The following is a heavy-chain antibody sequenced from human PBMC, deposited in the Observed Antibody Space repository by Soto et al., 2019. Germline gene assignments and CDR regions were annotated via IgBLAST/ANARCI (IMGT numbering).Heavy chain of an antibody. CDR1: GFSLSTSEVG. V-gene: IGHV2-5*02. CDR2: IYWDDDK. Sequence: QITLKESGPTLVKPTQTLTLTCTFSGFSLSTSEVGVGWIRQPPGKALEWLAVIYWDDDKRYSPSLKSRLTITKDTSKNQVVLTMTNMDPVDTATYYCAHHRYYGLGSCSFDYWGQGTLVTVFS. J-gene: IGHJ4*02. CDR3: AHHRYYGLGSCSFDY. D-gene: IGHD3-10*01.